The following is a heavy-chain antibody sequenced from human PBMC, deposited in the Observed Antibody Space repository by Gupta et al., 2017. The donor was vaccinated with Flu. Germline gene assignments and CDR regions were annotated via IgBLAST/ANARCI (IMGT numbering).Heavy chain of an antibody. Sequence: CTASGFDFNSYEMSWVRQAPGRGLEWVAFISSSAVTYYTDPVRGRFTISRDNANNLLYPQMSSLRGEDTAVEYCARGHWDNWGQGTLVTVSS. D-gene: IGHD1-26*01. CDR2: ISSSAVT. CDR1: GFDFNSYE. V-gene: IGHV3-48*03. J-gene: IGHJ1*01. CDR3: ARGHWDN.